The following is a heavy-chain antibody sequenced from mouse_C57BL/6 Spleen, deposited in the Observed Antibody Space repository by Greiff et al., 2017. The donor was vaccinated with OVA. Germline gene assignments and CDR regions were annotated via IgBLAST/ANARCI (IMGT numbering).Heavy chain of an antibody. Sequence: VQLQQSGPELVKPGASVKISCKASGYTFTDYYMNWVKQSHGKSLEWIGDINPNNGGTSYNQKFKGKATLTVDKSSSTAYMELRSLTPEDSAVYYCARSYSSSYYFDYWGQGTTLTVSS. D-gene: IGHD1-1*01. J-gene: IGHJ2*01. CDR1: GYTFTDYY. V-gene: IGHV1-26*01. CDR2: INPNNGGT. CDR3: ARSYSSSYYFDY.